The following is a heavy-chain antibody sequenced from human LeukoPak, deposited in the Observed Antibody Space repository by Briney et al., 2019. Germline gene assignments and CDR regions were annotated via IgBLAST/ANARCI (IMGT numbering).Heavy chain of an antibody. J-gene: IGHJ5*02. D-gene: IGHD4-23*01. V-gene: IGHV4-39*01. CDR3: ARHSEDYGANAGWFDP. CDR2: VYYTGST. CDR1: GGSISSSTYY. Sequence: KPSETLSLTCTVSGGSISSSTYYWGWIRQPPGKGLEWIVSVYYTGSTYYNPSLKSRVTIAVDTSKNQFSLKLSSVTAADTAVYYCARHSEDYGANAGWFDPWGQGTKVTVSS.